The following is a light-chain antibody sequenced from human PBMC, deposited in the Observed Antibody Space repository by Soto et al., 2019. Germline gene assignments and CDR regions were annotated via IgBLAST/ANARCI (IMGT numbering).Light chain of an antibody. V-gene: IGKV3-15*01. CDR2: GAS. CDR1: QSVSNN. J-gene: IGKJ3*01. CDR3: QHYNNWPLT. Sequence: EIVMTQSPATLSVSPGERATLSCRASQSVSNNLAWYQQKPGQAPSLLIYGASIRAIDIPARFSGSGSGTEFTLTISSLQSEDFSVYYCQHYNNWPLTFGPGNKVDIK.